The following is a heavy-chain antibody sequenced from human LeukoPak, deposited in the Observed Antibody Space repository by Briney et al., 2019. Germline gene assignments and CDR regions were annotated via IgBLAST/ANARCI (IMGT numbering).Heavy chain of an antibody. CDR1: GGSISSCSYY. V-gene: IGHV4-39*01. Sequence: PSESLSLTCTVSGGSISSCSYYWVWMRQPPGKGLEWIGSIYCSGSSYYNPFLKRRVTISVDASKNQFSLRMHSVTAADTAVYYCARHTSMVRGVMKYYFEYWGQGTLATVSS. CDR3: ARHTSMVRGVMKYYFEY. J-gene: IGHJ4*02. D-gene: IGHD3-10*01. CDR2: IYCSGSS.